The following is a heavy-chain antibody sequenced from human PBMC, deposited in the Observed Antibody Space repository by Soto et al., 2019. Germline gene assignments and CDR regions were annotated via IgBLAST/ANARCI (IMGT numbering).Heavy chain of an antibody. D-gene: IGHD3-22*01. J-gene: IGHJ6*02. V-gene: IGHV4-38-2*01. CDR1: GYSISSGYY. CDR3: ARTSMTAYYYYGMDV. CDR2: IYHSGST. Sequence: SETLSLTCAVSGYSISSGYYWGWIRQPPGKGLEWIGSIYHSGSTYYNPSLKSRVTISVDTSKNQFSLKLSSVTAADTAVYYCARTSMTAYYYYGMDVWGQGTTVTVSS.